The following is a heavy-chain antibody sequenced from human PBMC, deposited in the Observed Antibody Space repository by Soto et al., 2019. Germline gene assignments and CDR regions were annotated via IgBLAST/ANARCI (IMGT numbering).Heavy chain of an antibody. Sequence: TLSLTCTVSGGSISSGDYYWSWIRQPPGKGLEWIGCIYYSGSTYYNPSLKSRVTISVDTSKNQFSLKLSSVTAADTAVYYCARDRYSYGSGSYYNHGGNWFDPWGQGTLVTVSS. V-gene: IGHV4-30-4*01. D-gene: IGHD3-10*01. CDR2: IYYSGST. CDR1: GGSISSGDYY. J-gene: IGHJ5*02. CDR3: ARDRYSYGSGSYYNHGGNWFDP.